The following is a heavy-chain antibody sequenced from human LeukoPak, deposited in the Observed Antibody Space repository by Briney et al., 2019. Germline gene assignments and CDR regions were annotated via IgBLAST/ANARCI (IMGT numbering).Heavy chain of an antibody. V-gene: IGHV4-31*03. CDR3: ARDGYKGGFDY. J-gene: IGHJ4*02. CDR1: GGSISSGGYY. CDR2: IYYSGST. D-gene: IGHD5-24*01. Sequence: SETLSLTCTVSGGSISSGGYYWSWIRQHPGKGLEWIGYIYYSGSTYYNPSLKSRVTISVDTSKNQFSLKLSSVTAADTAVYYCARDGYKGGFDYWAREPWSPSPQ.